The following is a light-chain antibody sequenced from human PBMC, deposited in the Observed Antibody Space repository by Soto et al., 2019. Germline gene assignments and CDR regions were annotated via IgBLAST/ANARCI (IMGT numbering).Light chain of an antibody. CDR1: QSISVTY. J-gene: IGKJ4*01. Sequence: IVLTQSPGTLSLSPGERATLSCRASQSISVTYLAWYQQKPGQAPRLLIYTTSIRATGIPDRFSGSGSGTDFTLTISSLEPADFAVYYCQQRSNWPLTFGGGTKVDI. CDR2: TTS. CDR3: QQRSNWPLT. V-gene: IGKV3D-20*02.